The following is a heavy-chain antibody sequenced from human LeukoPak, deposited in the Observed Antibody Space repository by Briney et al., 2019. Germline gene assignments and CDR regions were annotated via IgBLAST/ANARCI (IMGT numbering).Heavy chain of an antibody. J-gene: IGHJ4*02. D-gene: IGHD6-13*01. CDR3: ASVQQLVPRY. CDR1: GFTFDDYA. V-gene: IGHV3-9*01. CDR2: ISWNSGSI. Sequence: GGSLRLSCAASGFTFDDYAMHWVRQAPGKGLEWVSGISWNSGSIGYADSVKGRFTISRDNAKNSLYLQMNSLRAEDTAVYYCASVQQLVPRYWGQGTLVTVSS.